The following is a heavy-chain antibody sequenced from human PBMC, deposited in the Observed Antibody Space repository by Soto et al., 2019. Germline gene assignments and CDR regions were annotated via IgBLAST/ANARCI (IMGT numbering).Heavy chain of an antibody. D-gene: IGHD4-4*01. J-gene: IGHJ3*02. CDR2: ISYDGSNK. CDR3: ARADDYINHDAFDI. V-gene: IGHV3-30-3*01. CDR1: GFTFSSYP. Sequence: GGSLRLSCAASGFTFSSYPIHWVRRAPGKGLEWVAVISYDGSNKYYADSMKGRFTISRDISKSTLYLQMSSLRAEDTAVYYCARADDYINHDAFDIWGQGTMVTVSS.